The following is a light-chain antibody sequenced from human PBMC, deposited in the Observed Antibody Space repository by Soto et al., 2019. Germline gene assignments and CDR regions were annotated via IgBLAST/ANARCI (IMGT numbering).Light chain of an antibody. V-gene: IGKV1-39*01. Sequence: DTQMTQSPSSLSASVGDRVTITCRASQTIIRYLNWYQQKPGRAPHLLIYAASTLQSGVPSRFSGSGSGTEFTLTISSLQPEDFATYYCQQSYSTLFTFGPGTKVEIK. CDR2: AAS. J-gene: IGKJ3*01. CDR1: QTIIRY. CDR3: QQSYSTLFT.